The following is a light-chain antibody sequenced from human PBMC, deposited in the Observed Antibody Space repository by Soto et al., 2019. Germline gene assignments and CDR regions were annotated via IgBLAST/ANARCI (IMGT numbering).Light chain of an antibody. CDR3: QQRYNWPLT. V-gene: IGKV3-11*01. J-gene: IGKJ4*01. Sequence: IVVTQSPATLSFSPGDRVTLSGRASQSVGNYLNWYQQKTGQAPRLLIYDASRRPTGIPPRFSGGGSGTEFTLTISGLEPEDFAVYYCQQRYNWPLTFGGGTRVEI. CDR1: QSVGNY. CDR2: DAS.